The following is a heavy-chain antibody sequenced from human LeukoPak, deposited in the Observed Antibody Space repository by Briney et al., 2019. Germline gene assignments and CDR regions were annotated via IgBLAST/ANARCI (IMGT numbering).Heavy chain of an antibody. D-gene: IGHD3-3*01. CDR1: GFTFSSYW. CDR3: AGQRGYDSYPYYYMDV. Sequence: HAGGSLRLSCAASGFTFSSYWLSWVRQAPGKGLEWVANIKEDGSEKYYVDSLKGRFTVSRDNAKNALYLQINGLRVGDTAVYYCAGQRGYDSYPYYYMDVWGKGTTVTVSS. J-gene: IGHJ6*03. CDR2: IKEDGSEK. V-gene: IGHV3-7*01.